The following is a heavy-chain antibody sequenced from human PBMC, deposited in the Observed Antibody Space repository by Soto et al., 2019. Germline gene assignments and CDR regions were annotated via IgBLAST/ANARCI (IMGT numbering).Heavy chain of an antibody. CDR1: GGGLEKYW. V-gene: IGHV5-51*07. Sequence: SWKISGKRAGGGLEKYWKGVVQGKPGKGLEWMGIIYPGDSDTRYSPSFQGQVTISADKSISTAYLQWSSLKASDTAMYYCARRVEMATIYFDYWGQRMLVNVYS. J-gene: IGHJ4*02. CDR3: ARRVEMATIYFDY. CDR2: IYPGDSDT. D-gene: IGHD5-12*01.